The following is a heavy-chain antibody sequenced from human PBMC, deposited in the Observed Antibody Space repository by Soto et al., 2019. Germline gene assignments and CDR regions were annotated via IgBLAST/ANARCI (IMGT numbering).Heavy chain of an antibody. CDR2: ISSSSSYI. D-gene: IGHD6-19*01. V-gene: IGHV3-21*01. J-gene: IGHJ4*02. CDR1: GFTFSIYS. Sequence: KSGGSLRLSCAASGFTFSIYSMKWVRQAPGKGLESVSPISSSSSYIYYADSVKGRFTISRDNAKNSLYLQMNSLRAEDTAVYYCARIAVAGDFDYWGQGTLVTVSS. CDR3: ARIAVAGDFDY.